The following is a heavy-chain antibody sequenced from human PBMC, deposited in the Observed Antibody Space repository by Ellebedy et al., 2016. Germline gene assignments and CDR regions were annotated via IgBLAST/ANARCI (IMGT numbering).Heavy chain of an antibody. CDR2: IHHSGNS. J-gene: IGHJ6*02. CDR1: GGSITNYY. Sequence: SETLSLTCSVSGGSITNYYWTWIRQSPGQGLEWIGDIHHSGNSHIHPSHKSRVTLSLDTSKNQFSLDLSSVTAADTATYYCARDLGRYGMDVWGQGTTVTVSS. CDR3: ARDLGRYGMDV. V-gene: IGHV4-59*01.